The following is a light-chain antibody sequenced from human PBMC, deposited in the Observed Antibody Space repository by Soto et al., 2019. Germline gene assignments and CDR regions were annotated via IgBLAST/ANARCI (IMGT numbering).Light chain of an antibody. V-gene: IGKV1D-12*01. CDR2: AAS. Sequence: DIQMTQSPSSMSASVGDRVTITCRASQGIGSWLTWYQQKPGNAPKLLIYAASSLQSGVPSRFNGSGSGTDFTLTISSLQPEDFATYFCQQGDSFPFTFGGGTKVEIK. J-gene: IGKJ4*01. CDR1: QGIGSW. CDR3: QQGDSFPFT.